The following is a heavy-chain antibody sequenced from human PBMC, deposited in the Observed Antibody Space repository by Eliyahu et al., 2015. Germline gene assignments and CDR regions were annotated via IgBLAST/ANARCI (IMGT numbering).Heavy chain of an antibody. V-gene: IGHV3-72*01. CDR3: STWMSGVKTY. J-gene: IGHJ4*02. D-gene: IGHD2-2*03. CDR1: GFTLSDHY. CDR2: XTNKLSGXTT. Sequence: EVQLVESGGGLVQPGGSLRLSCAVSGFTLSDHYMDWVRXAPGKGLEXXGRXTNKLSGXTTEYAASVKGRFTISRDDSKNSLYLQMNSLKTEDTAVYYCSTWMSGVKTYWGQGTLVTVSS.